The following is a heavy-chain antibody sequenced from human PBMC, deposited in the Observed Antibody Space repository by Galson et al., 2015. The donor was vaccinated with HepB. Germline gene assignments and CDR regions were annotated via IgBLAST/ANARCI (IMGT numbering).Heavy chain of an antibody. D-gene: IGHD6-19*01. CDR2: ISSSSSTI. Sequence: SLRLSCAASGFTFSSYSMNWVRQAPGKGLEWVSYISSSSSTIYYADSVKGRFTISRDNAKNSLYLQMNSLRAEDTAVYYCARDREAVADARALDYWGQGTLVTVSS. CDR1: GFTFSSYS. CDR3: ARDREAVADARALDY. J-gene: IGHJ4*02. V-gene: IGHV3-48*01.